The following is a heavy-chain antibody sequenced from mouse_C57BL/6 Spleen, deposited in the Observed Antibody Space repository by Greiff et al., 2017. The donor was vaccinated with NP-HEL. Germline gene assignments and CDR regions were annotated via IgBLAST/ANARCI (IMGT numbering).Heavy chain of an antibody. J-gene: IGHJ2*01. V-gene: IGHV14-4*01. D-gene: IGHD2-4*01. CDR2: IDPENGDT. Sequence: VQLQQSGAELVRPGASVKLSCTASGFNIKDDYMHWVKQRPEQGLEWIGWIDPENGDTEYASKFQGKATITADTSSNTAYLQLSSLTSEDTAVYYCTRGRGLRPFDYWGQGSTLTVSS. CDR3: TRGRGLRPFDY. CDR1: GFNIKDDY.